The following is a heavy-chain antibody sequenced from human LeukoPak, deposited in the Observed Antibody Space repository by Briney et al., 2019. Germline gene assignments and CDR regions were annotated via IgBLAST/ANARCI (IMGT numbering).Heavy chain of an antibody. D-gene: IGHD1-26*01. CDR2: INTDGGTT. Sequence: GGSLRLSCAASGFTFTSYWMHWVRQAPGKGLVWVSRINTDGGTTSYADSVKGRFTISRDNAKNTLYLQMNSLRAEDTAVYYCARPSGSYPWFDPWGQGTLVTVSS. CDR1: GFTFTSYW. CDR3: ARPSGSYPWFDP. V-gene: IGHV3-74*01. J-gene: IGHJ5*02.